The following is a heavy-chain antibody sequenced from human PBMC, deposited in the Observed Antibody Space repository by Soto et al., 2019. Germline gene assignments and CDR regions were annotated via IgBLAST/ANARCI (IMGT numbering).Heavy chain of an antibody. V-gene: IGHV1-3*05. D-gene: IGHD6-19*01. CDR3: ARAVAVAADFDY. J-gene: IGHJ4*02. CDR2: INAGNGNT. Sequence: QVQLVQSGAEEKKPGASVKVSCKASGYTFTGYAMHWVRQAPGQRLEWMGWINAGNGNTKYSQKFQGRVTITRDTSASTAYMELSSWRPEDTAVYYCARAVAVAADFDYWGQGTLVTVSS. CDR1: GYTFTGYA.